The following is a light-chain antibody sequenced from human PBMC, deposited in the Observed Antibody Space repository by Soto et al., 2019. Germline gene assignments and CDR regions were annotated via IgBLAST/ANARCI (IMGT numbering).Light chain of an antibody. V-gene: IGKV3-20*01. Sequence: DIVLTQSPGTLSLSPGDRATLSCRASQSIGNNYLAWYQQKPGQAPRLLIYGASSRATAIPDRFSGSGSGTAFTLTISRLEPEDFAVYYCQQYGSSPYTFGQGTKLEI. CDR1: QSIGNNY. CDR3: QQYGSSPYT. CDR2: GAS. J-gene: IGKJ2*01.